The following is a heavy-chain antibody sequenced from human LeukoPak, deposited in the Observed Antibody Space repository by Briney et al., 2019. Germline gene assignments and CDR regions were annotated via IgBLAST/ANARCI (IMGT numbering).Heavy chain of an antibody. V-gene: IGHV3-21*01. CDR1: GFTFRSYS. CDR2: IISSSSYI. J-gene: IGHJ4*02. CDR3: ARVEWEGPHPTLNY. Sequence: GGSLRLSCAASGFTFRSYSMNWVRQAPGKGLEWVSSIISSSSYIYYADSVKGRFTISRDNAKNSLYLQMNSLRAEDTAVYYCARVEWEGPHPTLNYWGQGTLVTVSS. D-gene: IGHD1-26*01.